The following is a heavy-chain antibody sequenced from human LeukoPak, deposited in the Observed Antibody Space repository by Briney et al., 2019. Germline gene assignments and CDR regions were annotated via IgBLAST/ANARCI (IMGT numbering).Heavy chain of an antibody. D-gene: IGHD3-16*01. CDR1: GGSVSSGSYY. J-gene: IGHJ4*02. Sequence: SETLSLTCTVSGGSVSSGSYYWSWIRQPPGKGLEWIGFISYSGSTNYNPSLKSRVTISADTSKSQFSLKLTSVTTADTAVYYCARDRSYGYFDYWGQGILVTVSS. CDR2: ISYSGST. V-gene: IGHV4-61*01. CDR3: ARDRSYGYFDY.